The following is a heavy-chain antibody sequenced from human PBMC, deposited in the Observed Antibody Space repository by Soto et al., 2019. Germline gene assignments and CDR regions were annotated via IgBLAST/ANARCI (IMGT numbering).Heavy chain of an antibody. Sequence: ASVKVSCKXSGYTFTSYGISWVRQAPGQGLEWMGWISAYNGNTNYAQKLQGRVTMTTDTSTSTAYMELRSLRSDDTAVYYCARVGTTAGGITIIGVVTNWFDPWGQGTLVTVS. CDR3: ARVGTTAGGITIIGVVTNWFDP. D-gene: IGHD3-3*01. J-gene: IGHJ5*02. CDR2: ISAYNGNT. V-gene: IGHV1-18*01. CDR1: GYTFTSYG.